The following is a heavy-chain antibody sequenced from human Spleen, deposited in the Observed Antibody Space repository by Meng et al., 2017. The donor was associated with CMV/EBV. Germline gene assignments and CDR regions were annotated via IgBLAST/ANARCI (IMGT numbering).Heavy chain of an antibody. CDR1: GFTFDGYD. Sequence: GGSLRLSCAASGFTFDGYDMSWVRQAPGKGLEWVSSISSSSSYIYYADSVKGRFTISRDNAKNSLYLQMNSLRAEDTAVYYCARDGWDQAYYYYYYGMDVWGQGTTVTVSS. J-gene: IGHJ6*02. CDR3: ARDGWDQAYYYYYYGMDV. D-gene: IGHD1-26*01. CDR2: ISSSSSYI. V-gene: IGHV3-21*01.